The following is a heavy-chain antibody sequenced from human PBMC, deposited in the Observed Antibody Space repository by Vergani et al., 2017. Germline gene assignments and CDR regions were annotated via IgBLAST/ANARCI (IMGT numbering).Heavy chain of an antibody. V-gene: IGHV2-70*15. Sequence: QVTLRESGPALVKPTQTLTLTCTFSGFSLSTSGMCVSWIRQPPGKALEWLARIDWDDDKYYSTSLKTRLTISKDTSKNQVVLTMTDMDTVDTATYYWAGIRAYGSGWYGGGADYWGQGTLVTVSS. CDR2: IDWDDDK. CDR3: AGIRAYGSGWYGGGADY. CDR1: GFSLSTSGMC. J-gene: IGHJ4*02. D-gene: IGHD6-19*01.